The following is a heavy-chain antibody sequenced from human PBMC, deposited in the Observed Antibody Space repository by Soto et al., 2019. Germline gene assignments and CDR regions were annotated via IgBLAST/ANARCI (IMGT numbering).Heavy chain of an antibody. CDR1: GFTYSSYS. V-gene: IGHV3-15*01. D-gene: IGHD3-10*01. CDR2: IKSKTDGGAT. CDR3: PRAGVLLCIGKRDWLEP. J-gene: IGHJ5*02. Sequence: PGLTVRLSCAASGFTYSSYSMNWGGKAPGKGLEWVRRIKSKTDGGATDHAAPFKGRFTIPGDGSKDTLLLQMNGLKSEDTAACYCPRAGVLLCIGKRDWLEPWDQPSQVTVSS.